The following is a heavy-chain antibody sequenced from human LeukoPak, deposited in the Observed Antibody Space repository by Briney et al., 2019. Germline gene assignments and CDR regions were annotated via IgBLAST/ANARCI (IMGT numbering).Heavy chain of an antibody. D-gene: IGHD3-22*01. J-gene: IGHJ3*02. CDR2: IYYSGST. Sequence: ETLSLTFTVSGGSISSSTYFWGWIRQPPGKGLEWIGTIYYSGSTYYNPSLKIRVTISIDSYKNQFSLRLSSVTAADTAVYYCARGSYYDSSGYYRDAFDIWGQGTMVTVSS. V-gene: IGHV4-39*07. CDR1: GGSISSSTYF. CDR3: ARGSYYDSSGYYRDAFDI.